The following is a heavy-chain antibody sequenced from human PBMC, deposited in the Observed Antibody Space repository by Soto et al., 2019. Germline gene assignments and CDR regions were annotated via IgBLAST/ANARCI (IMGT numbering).Heavy chain of an antibody. D-gene: IGHD3-10*01. CDR3: AKGLGEFSYYGMDV. V-gene: IGHV3-23*01. J-gene: IGHJ6*02. CDR2: ISGSGGTT. CDR1: GFTFSSYA. Sequence: GGSLRLSCAASGFTFSSYAMSWVRQAPGKGLEWVSAISGSGGTTDYADSVKGRFTISRVNSKNTLYLQMNSLRAEDTAVYYCAKGLGEFSYYGMDVWGQGTTVTV.